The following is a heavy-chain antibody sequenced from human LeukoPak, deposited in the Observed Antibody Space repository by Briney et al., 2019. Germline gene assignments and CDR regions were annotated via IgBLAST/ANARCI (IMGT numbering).Heavy chain of an antibody. Sequence: SETLSLTCTVSGGSLSSYYWSWIRQPPGKGLEWIGYIYYSGSTNYNPSLKSRVTISVDTSKNQFSLKLSSVTAADTAVYYCARGEGATVVDYWGQGTLVTVSS. CDR2: IYYSGST. J-gene: IGHJ4*02. D-gene: IGHD1-26*01. CDR1: GGSLSSYY. V-gene: IGHV4-59*01. CDR3: ARGEGATVVDY.